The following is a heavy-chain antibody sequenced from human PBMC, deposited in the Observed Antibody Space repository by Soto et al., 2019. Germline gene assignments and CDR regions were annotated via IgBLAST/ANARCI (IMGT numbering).Heavy chain of an antibody. D-gene: IGHD4-4*01. CDR3: ARFIRLTTHFHWFDP. Sequence: PSETLSLTCTVSGGSITSNYWTWIRRTAGKGFEWIARSYTSGSTYYNPSLKSRVTISVDTSKNQFSLKLSSVTAADTAVYYCARFIRLTTHFHWFDPWGQGTLVTVPQ. J-gene: IGHJ5*02. CDR1: GGSITSNY. CDR2: SYTSGST. V-gene: IGHV4-4*07.